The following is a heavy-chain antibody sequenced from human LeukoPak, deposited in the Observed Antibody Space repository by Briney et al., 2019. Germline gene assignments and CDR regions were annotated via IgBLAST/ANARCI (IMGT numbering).Heavy chain of an antibody. J-gene: IGHJ5*02. CDR2: INQDVSQR. Sequence: GGSLRLSCAASGFTFSRYWMSWVRQAPGKGLEWVANINQDVSQRYYVDSLKDRFTISRDNAKSSLYLQMNSLTPEDTGIYYCVRGYRNQWELWAWGQGTLVTVSS. CDR1: GFTFSRYW. CDR3: VRGYRNQWELWA. D-gene: IGHD1-26*01. V-gene: IGHV3-7*01.